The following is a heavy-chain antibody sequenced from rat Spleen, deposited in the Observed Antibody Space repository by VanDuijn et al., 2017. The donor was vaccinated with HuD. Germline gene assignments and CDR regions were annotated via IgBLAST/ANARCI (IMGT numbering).Heavy chain of an antibody. D-gene: IGHD1-6*01. V-gene: IGHV5-25*01. Sequence: EVQLVESGGGLVQPGRSMKLSCAALGFTFSNYYMAWVRQAPTKGLEWVASISTGGGNTYYRDSVKGRFTISRDNAKSTLYLQMDSLRSEDTATYYCARHALMYTTDPFAYWGQGTLVTVSS. CDR1: GFTFSNYY. CDR3: ARHALMYTTDPFAY. CDR2: ISTGGGNT. J-gene: IGHJ3*01.